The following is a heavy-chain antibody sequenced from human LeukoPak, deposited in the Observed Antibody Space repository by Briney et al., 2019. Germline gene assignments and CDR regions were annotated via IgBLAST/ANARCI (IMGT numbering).Heavy chain of an antibody. Sequence: SGGSLRLSCAASGFTFSSHWMSWVRQAPGKGLEWVANIKQDGSEKYYVDSVKGRFTISRDNAKNSLYLQMNSLRAEDTAVYYCAREVVVVVAATYYFDYWGQGTLVTVSS. CDR3: AREVVVVVAATYYFDY. CDR2: IKQDGSEK. V-gene: IGHV3-7*01. D-gene: IGHD2-15*01. J-gene: IGHJ4*02. CDR1: GFTFSSHW.